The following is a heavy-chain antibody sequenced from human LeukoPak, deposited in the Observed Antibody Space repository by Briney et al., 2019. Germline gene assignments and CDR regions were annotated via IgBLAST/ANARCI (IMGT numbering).Heavy chain of an antibody. Sequence: PSETLSLTCTVSGGSVSSGSYYWSWIRQPPGKGLEWIGYIYYSGSTNYNPSLKSRVTISVDTSKNQFSLKLSSVTAADTAVYYCARPNASGSGSYYPPPWYFDYWGQGTLVTVSS. CDR1: GGSVSSGSYY. CDR2: IYYSGST. D-gene: IGHD3-10*01. CDR3: ARPNASGSGSYYPPPWYFDY. V-gene: IGHV4-61*01. J-gene: IGHJ4*02.